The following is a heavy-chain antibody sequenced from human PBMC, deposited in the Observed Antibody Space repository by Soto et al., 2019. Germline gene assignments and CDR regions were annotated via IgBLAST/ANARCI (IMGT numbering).Heavy chain of an antibody. J-gene: IGHJ4*02. Sequence: QVQLVQSGAGVRKPGASVKVSGKASGYTFTNSDITWLHQAPGQGLGGMGWMNPDSGHAAYAQKFQGRVTLTTSTSTSTVYMEMRSLGSEDTAVYYCARRPHCSGGICYYGLDNWGQGTLVTVSS. V-gene: IGHV1-8*01. CDR2: MNPDSGHA. CDR3: ARRPHCSGGICYYGLDN. CDR1: GYTFTNSD. D-gene: IGHD2-15*01.